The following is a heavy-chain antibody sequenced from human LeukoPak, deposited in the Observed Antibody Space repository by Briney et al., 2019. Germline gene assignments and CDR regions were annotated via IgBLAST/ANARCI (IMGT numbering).Heavy chain of an antibody. D-gene: IGHD6-19*01. CDR3: ARDFIAVAAMGNHFIDY. V-gene: IGHV1-18*01. J-gene: IGHJ4*02. Sequence: ASVKVSCKASGYTFTSYGISWVRQAPGQGLEWMGWISAYNGNTNYAQKLQGRVTMTTDTSTSTAYMELRSLRFDDTAVYYCARDFIAVAAMGNHFIDYWGQGTLVTVSS. CDR2: ISAYNGNT. CDR1: GYTFTSYG.